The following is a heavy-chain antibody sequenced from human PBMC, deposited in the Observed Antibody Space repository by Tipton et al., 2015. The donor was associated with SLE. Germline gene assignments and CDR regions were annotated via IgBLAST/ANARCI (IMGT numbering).Heavy chain of an antibody. CDR3: AKVWGYDWADYFDY. CDR1: GFTFSRYW. D-gene: IGHD5-12*01. J-gene: IGHJ4*02. V-gene: IGHV3-7*01. Sequence: GSLRLSCAASGFTFSRYWMSWVRQAPGKGLEWVASIKQDGSEIYYVDSVKGRFTISRDNAKNSLYLQMNGLGAEDTAMYYCAKVWGYDWADYFDYWGQGTLVTVSS. CDR2: IKQDGSEI.